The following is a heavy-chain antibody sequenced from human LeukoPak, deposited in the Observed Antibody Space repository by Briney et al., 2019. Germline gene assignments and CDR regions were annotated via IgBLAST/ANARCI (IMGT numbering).Heavy chain of an antibody. CDR1: LYTFTGYY. J-gene: IGHJ4*02. D-gene: IGHD2-15*01. CDR3: LFFCSGGSATDY. CDR2: INPNSGGT. V-gene: IGHV1-2*06. Sequence: ASVTVSCMASLYTFTGYYMHWVRPAPGQGLEWVGRINPNSGGTSYEQKFQCRVTMTRDTSISTAYMELSRLRSDDTAVYYCLFFCSGGSATDYWGQGTLVTVSS.